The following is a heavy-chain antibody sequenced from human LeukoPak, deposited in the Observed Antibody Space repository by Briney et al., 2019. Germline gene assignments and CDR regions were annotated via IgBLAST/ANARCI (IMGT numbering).Heavy chain of an antibody. J-gene: IGHJ4*02. CDR1: GGTFSSYA. CDR3: ARVYYGDYVVEYYFDY. Sequence: ASVKVSCKASGGTFSSYAISWVRQAPGQGLEWMGRIIPILGIANYAQKFQGRVTITADKSTSTAYMELSSLRSEDTAVYYCARVYYGDYVVEYYFDYWGQGTLVTVSS. CDR2: IIPILGIA. D-gene: IGHD4-17*01. V-gene: IGHV1-69*04.